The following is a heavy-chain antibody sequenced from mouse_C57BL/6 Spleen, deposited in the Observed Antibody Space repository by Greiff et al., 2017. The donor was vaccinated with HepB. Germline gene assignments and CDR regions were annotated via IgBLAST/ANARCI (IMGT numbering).Heavy chain of an antibody. V-gene: IGHV1S81*02. Sequence: VQLQQSGAELVNPGASVNLSCKASGYTLTSYWMHWVKQRPGQGLEWIGEINPSNGRTNYNEKFKSKATLTVDKSSSTAYMQHSSPTSEDSAVYYCARLLMNFDYWGQGTTLTVSS. J-gene: IGHJ2*01. CDR2: INPSNGRT. CDR1: GYTLTSYW. D-gene: IGHD2-1*01. CDR3: ARLLMNFDY.